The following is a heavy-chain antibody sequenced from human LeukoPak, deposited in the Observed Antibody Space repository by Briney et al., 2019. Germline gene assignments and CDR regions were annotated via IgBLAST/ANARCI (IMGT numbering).Heavy chain of an antibody. D-gene: IGHD4-11*01. J-gene: IGHJ4*02. Sequence: VAAVRVSCKASRGTFINYAITWVRQAPGQGLEWMGRIIPILGIANYEQKFQSRVTITADKSTNTAYMDLSHLTPEDTAVYYCARVPGRMTTAHFDYWGQGTLVTVS. V-gene: IGHV1-69*04. CDR3: ARVPGRMTTAHFDY. CDR2: IIPILGIA. CDR1: RGTFINYA.